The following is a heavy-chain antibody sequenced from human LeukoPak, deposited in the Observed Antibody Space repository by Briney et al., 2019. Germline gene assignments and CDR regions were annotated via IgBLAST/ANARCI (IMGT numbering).Heavy chain of an antibody. J-gene: IGHJ4*02. Sequence: GGSLRLSCAASGFTLSVYSMNWVRQAPGKGLEWVSCISTTSSYIYYADSVKGRFTISRDNAKNSLYLQMNSLRAEGTAVYYCARGLSSGWYYGPDYWGQGTLVTVSS. CDR1: GFTLSVYS. V-gene: IGHV3-21*01. CDR3: ARGLSSGWYYGPDY. D-gene: IGHD6-19*01. CDR2: ISTTSSYI.